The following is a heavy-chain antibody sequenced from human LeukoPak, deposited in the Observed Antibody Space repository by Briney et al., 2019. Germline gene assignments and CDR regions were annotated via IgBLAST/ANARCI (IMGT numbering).Heavy chain of an antibody. CDR3: ARDKPSGPYYYYGMDV. Sequence: PGGSLRLSCAASGFTFSDYYMSWLRQAPGKGLEWVSYISSSGSTIYYADSVKGRFTISRDNAKNSLYLQMNSLRAEDTAVYYCARDKPSGPYYYYGMDVWGQGTTVTVSS. V-gene: IGHV3-11*01. CDR2: ISSSGSTI. D-gene: IGHD3-10*01. J-gene: IGHJ6*02. CDR1: GFTFSDYY.